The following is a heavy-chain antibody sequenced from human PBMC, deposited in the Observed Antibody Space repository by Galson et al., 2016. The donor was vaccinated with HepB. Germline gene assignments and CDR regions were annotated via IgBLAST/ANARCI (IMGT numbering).Heavy chain of an antibody. CDR3: ARSQVVPDPCDY. CDR2: ISTYNANT. J-gene: IGHJ4*02. Sequence: SVKVSCKASGYTFASYGISWVRQAPGQGLEWMGWISTYNANTKYAQKLQGRVTMTTDTSTNTVYMELRGLRSDDTAVYYCARSQVVPDPCDYWGQGTLVTVSS. V-gene: IGHV1-18*01. CDR1: GYTFASYG. D-gene: IGHD2-2*01.